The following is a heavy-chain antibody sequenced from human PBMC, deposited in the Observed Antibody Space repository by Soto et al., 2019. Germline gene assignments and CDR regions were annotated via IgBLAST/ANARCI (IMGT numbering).Heavy chain of an antibody. V-gene: IGHV4-59*01. CDR1: GVSISSYY. CDR2: ISHSGST. D-gene: IGHD2-8*01. J-gene: IGHJ4*02. CDR3: ASLGVGNYFDY. Sequence: QVQLLESGPGLVKPSETLSLTCTVSGVSISSYYWGRIRQPPGKGLEWIGYISHSGSTYYNPSLKSRVTISIDTSKKHFSLKLTSVTAADTAVYHCASLGVGNYFDYWGQGALVTVSS.